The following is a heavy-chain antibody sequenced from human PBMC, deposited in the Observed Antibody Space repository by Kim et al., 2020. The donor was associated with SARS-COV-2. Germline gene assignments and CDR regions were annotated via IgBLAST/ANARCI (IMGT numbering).Heavy chain of an antibody. CDR1: GFTFSSYA. Sequence: GGSLRLSCAASGFTFSSYAMHWVRQAPGKGLEWVAVISYDGFNKYYADSVKGRFTISRDNSKNTLYLQMNSLRAEDTAVYYCARDGSGWYVDYWGQGTLVTVSS. J-gene: IGHJ4*02. V-gene: IGHV3-30*04. D-gene: IGHD6-19*01. CDR2: ISYDGFNK. CDR3: ARDGSGWYVDY.